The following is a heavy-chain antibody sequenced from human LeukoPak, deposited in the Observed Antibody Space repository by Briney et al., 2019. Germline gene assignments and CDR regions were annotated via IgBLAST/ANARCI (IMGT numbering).Heavy chain of an antibody. D-gene: IGHD4-17*01. Sequence: PGGSLRLSCAASGFTFSSYGMHWVRQAPGKGLEWVAVISYDGSNKYYADSVKGRFTISRDNSKNTLFLQMNSLRAEDTAVYYCAKDPNGDYVGAYDFWGQGTMVSVSS. CDR3: AKDPNGDYVGAYDF. J-gene: IGHJ3*01. V-gene: IGHV3-30*18. CDR1: GFTFSSYG. CDR2: ISYDGSNK.